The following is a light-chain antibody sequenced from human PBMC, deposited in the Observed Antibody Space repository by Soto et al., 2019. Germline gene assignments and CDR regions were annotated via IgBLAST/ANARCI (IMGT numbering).Light chain of an antibody. Sequence: DIQMTQSPSSLSASVGDRVTITCRASQSISSYLNWYQQKPGKAPKLLIYAASSLQSGVPSRFSGSWSGTDFTLTISSLQPEDFATYYCQQSYSTPLVTFGPGTKVDIK. V-gene: IGKV1-39*01. CDR1: QSISSY. J-gene: IGKJ3*01. CDR3: QQSYSTPLVT. CDR2: AAS.